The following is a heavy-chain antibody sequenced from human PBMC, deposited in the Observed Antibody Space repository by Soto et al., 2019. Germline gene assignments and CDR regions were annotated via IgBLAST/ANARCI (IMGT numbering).Heavy chain of an antibody. CDR2: ISVYNGNT. J-gene: IGHJ4*02. CDR1: GYTFSSSS. D-gene: IGHD3-16*01. CDR3: ARNASGGFDS. V-gene: IGHV1-18*01. Sequence: QVQLVQSGAQVKKPGASVKVSCKASGYTFSSSSISWVRQAPGQGLECMGWISVYNGNTNYAQTLQVRVTMSTDTSTGTAYMELRSLRSDDTAVYYCARNASGGFDSWGQGTMVTVSS.